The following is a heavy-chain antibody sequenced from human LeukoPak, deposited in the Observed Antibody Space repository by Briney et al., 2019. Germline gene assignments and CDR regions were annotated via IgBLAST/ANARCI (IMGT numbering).Heavy chain of an antibody. CDR3: ARTYCGGDCRGYYYHYYMDV. CDR2: IYTSGST. CDR1: GGSISSSSYY. D-gene: IGHD2-21*02. V-gene: IGHV4-39*07. J-gene: IGHJ6*03. Sequence: PSETLSLTCTVSGGSISSSSYYWGWIRQPPGKGLGWIGSIYTSGSTNYNPSLKSRVTISVARSKNQFSLKLSSVTAADTAVYYCARTYCGGDCRGYYYHYYMDVWGKGTTVTISS.